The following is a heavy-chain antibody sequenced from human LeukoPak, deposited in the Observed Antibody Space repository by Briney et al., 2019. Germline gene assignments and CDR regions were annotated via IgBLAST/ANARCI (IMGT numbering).Heavy chain of an antibody. CDR2: IYTSGST. CDR3: ARGQKGYCSSTSCYSNWFDP. Sequence: PSETLSLTCTVSGGSISSYYWSWIRQPAGKGLEWIGRIYTSGSTNYNPSLKSRVTISVDTSKNQFSLKLSSVTAADTAVYYCARGQKGYCSSTSCYSNWFDPWGQGTLVTVSS. CDR1: GGSISSYY. J-gene: IGHJ5*02. V-gene: IGHV4-4*07. D-gene: IGHD2-2*01.